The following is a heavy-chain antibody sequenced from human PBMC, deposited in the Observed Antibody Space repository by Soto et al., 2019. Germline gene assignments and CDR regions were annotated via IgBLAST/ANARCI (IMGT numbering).Heavy chain of an antibody. J-gene: IGHJ4*02. D-gene: IGHD2-21*02. Sequence: ESGGGLVKPGGSLRLSCAASGFTFSSYSMNWVRQAPGKGLEWVSSISSSSSYIYYADSVKGRFTISRDNAKNSLYLQMNSLRAEDTAVYYCARGGVTASNFDYWGQGTLVTVSS. CDR2: ISSSSSYI. CDR3: ARGGVTASNFDY. V-gene: IGHV3-21*01. CDR1: GFTFSSYS.